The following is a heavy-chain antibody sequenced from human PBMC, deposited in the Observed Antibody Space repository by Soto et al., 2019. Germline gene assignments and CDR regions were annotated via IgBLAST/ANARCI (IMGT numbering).Heavy chain of an antibody. V-gene: IGHV3-33*01. D-gene: IGHD4-17*01. J-gene: IGHJ4*02. CDR3: ARAGGTTVTGLWHFDS. CDR1: GFTFNTYS. Sequence: GGSLRLSCEASGFTFNTYSMHWVRQPPGKGLEWLAAIWYDGTQKYYADSVKGRFIISRDNSKKTLYLEMNSLRAENTAVYYCARAGGTTVTGLWHFDSWGQGTLVTVSS. CDR2: IWYDGTQK.